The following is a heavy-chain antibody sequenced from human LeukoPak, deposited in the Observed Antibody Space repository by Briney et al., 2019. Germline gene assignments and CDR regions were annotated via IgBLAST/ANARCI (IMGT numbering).Heavy chain of an antibody. V-gene: IGHV4-39*07. D-gene: IGHD6-13*01. J-gene: IGHJ4*02. CDR3: ARMTSFKGQGSIAAAGYY. Sequence: SETLSLTCTVSGGSISSSSYYWGWIRQPPGKGLEWIGSIYYSGSTYYNPSLKSRVTISVDTSKNQFSLKLSSVTAADTAVYYCARMTSFKGQGSIAAAGYYWGQGTLVTVSS. CDR2: IYYSGST. CDR1: GGSISSSSYY.